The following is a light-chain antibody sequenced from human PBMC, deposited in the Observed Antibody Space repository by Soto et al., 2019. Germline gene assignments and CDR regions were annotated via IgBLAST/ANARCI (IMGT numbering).Light chain of an antibody. J-gene: IGKJ1*01. CDR1: QSISSW. Sequence: TQSPSTLSASVGDRVNIACRASQSISSWLAWYQQKPGQAPRLLIYGASSRATGIPDRFSGSGSGTDFTLTISRLEPEDFAVYYCQHYGGSSTFGQGTKVDIK. V-gene: IGKV3-20*01. CDR3: QHYGGSST. CDR2: GAS.